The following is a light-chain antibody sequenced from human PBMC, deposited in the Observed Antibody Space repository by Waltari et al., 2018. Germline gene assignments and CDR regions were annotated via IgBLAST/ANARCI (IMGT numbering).Light chain of an antibody. J-gene: IGLJ1*01. Sequence: QSALTQPASVSGSPGQSITSSCTGTSSDVGSYNLVSWYQQHPGKAPQLMVYEVSKRPSGVSNRFSGSKSSNTASLTISGLQAEDEADYYCCSYAGSITYVFGTGTKVTVL. CDR2: EVS. V-gene: IGLV2-23*02. CDR1: SSDVGSYNL. CDR3: CSYAGSITYV.